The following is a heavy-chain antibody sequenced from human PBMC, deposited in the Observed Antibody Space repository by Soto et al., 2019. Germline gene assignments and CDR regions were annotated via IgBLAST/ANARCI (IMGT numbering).Heavy chain of an antibody. J-gene: IGHJ4*02. CDR3: AKDGGWELHSSDY. CDR2: ISGSGGST. CDR1: GFSFTTYG. Sequence: PGGSLRLSCAASGFSFTTYGMSWVRQAPGKGLEWVSAISGSGGSTYYADSVKGRFTISRDNSKNTLYLQMNSLRAEDTAVYYCAKDGGWELHSSDYWRQRTLVTVPS. V-gene: IGHV3-23*01. D-gene: IGHD1-26*01.